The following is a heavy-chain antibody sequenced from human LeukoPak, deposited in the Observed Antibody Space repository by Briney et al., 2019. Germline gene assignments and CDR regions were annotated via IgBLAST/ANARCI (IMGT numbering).Heavy chain of an antibody. J-gene: IGHJ4*02. CDR2: IKQDGSEK. CDR1: AFTFSSYW. D-gene: IGHD3-22*01. Sequence: GGSLRLSCAASAFTFSSYWMSWVRQAPGKGLEWVANIKQDGSEKYYVDSVKGRFTVSRDNAKNSLYLQMNSLRAEHTAVYYCARAAWLWDHWGQGTLVTVSS. CDR3: ARAAWLWDH. V-gene: IGHV3-7*01.